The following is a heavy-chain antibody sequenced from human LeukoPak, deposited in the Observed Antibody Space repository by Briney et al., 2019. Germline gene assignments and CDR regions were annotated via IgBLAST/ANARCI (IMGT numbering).Heavy chain of an antibody. V-gene: IGHV4-61*09. J-gene: IGHJ4*02. CDR2: IHTSGTM. Sequence: SQTLSLTCTVSGGSVSTGSYYWSWIRQPAGRGLEWIGHIHTSGTMNYNASLKSRVRISVETSKNQFSLKLSSVTAADTAVYYCARAPISSSGAAERSFDYWGQGTLVTVSS. CDR1: GGSVSTGSYY. D-gene: IGHD6-6*01. CDR3: ARAPISSSGAAERSFDY.